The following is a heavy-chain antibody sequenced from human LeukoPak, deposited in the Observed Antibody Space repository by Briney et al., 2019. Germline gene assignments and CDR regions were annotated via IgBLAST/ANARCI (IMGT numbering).Heavy chain of an antibody. D-gene: IGHD1-1*01. CDR2: ISSSSSYI. CDR3: ARAYGRPWFYFDY. Sequence: GGSLRLSCAASGFTFSSYSMNWVRQAPGKGLEWVSSISSSSSYIYYADSVKGRFTISRDNAKNSLYLQMNSLRAEDTAVYYCARAYGRPWFYFDYWGPGNLVTVSS. V-gene: IGHV3-21*01. CDR1: GFTFSSYS. J-gene: IGHJ4*02.